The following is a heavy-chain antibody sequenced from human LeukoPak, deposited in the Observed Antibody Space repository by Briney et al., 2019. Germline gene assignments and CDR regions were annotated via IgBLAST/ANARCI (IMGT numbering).Heavy chain of an antibody. CDR1: GFTFTNTW. CDR3: ARGRPHGNDY. V-gene: IGHV3-74*01. CDR2: IASDGSST. J-gene: IGHJ4*02. Sequence: GGSLRLSCAASGFTFTNTWMNWVRQAPGKGLVWVSRIASDGSSTTYADSVKGRFSISRDNAKNTLYLQMNSLRVEDTAVYYCARGRPHGNDYWGQGTLVTVSS. D-gene: IGHD4-23*01.